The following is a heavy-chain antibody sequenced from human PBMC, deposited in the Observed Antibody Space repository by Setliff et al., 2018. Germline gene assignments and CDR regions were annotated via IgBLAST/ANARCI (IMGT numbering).Heavy chain of an antibody. D-gene: IGHD5-12*01. CDR2: INPNNGDT. V-gene: IGHV1-2*02. J-gene: IGHJ4*02. CDR1: GYTFTVYY. Sequence: ASVKVSCKSSGYTFTVYYFHWVRQAPGQGLEWMGWINPNNGDTKSAQKFQGRLTMTRDTSISTAYMELSSLRSDDTAVYYCARQPMDTIMVTFDYWGQGILVTVSS. CDR3: ARQPMDTIMVTFDY.